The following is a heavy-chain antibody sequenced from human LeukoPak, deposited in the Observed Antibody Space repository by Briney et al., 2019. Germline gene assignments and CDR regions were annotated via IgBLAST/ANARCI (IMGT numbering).Heavy chain of an antibody. CDR3: ARDGSRGNLVTAPDY. CDR1: GFIFSSYS. CDR2: ISGSSIYI. V-gene: IGHV3-21*01. J-gene: IGHJ4*02. D-gene: IGHD2-21*02. Sequence: GGSLRLSCAASGFIFSSYSMNWVRQAPGKGLEWVSSISGSSIYIYYADSVKGRFTISRDNAKNSLYLQMNSLRAEDTAVYYCARDGSRGNLVTAPDYWGQGTLVTVSS.